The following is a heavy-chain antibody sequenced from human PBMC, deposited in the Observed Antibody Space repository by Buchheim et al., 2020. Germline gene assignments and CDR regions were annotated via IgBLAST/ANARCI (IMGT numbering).Heavy chain of an antibody. V-gene: IGHV3-33*01. CDR2: IWYDGSNK. CDR1: GFTFSSYG. D-gene: IGHD3-3*01. Sequence: QVQLVESGGGVVQPGRSLRLSCAASGFTFSSYGMHWVRQAPGKGLEWVAVIWYDGSNKYYADSVKGRFTISRDNSKNTLYLQMNSLRAEDTAVYYCARDQASSGYYSSNWFDPWGQGTL. J-gene: IGHJ5*02. CDR3: ARDQASSGYYSSNWFDP.